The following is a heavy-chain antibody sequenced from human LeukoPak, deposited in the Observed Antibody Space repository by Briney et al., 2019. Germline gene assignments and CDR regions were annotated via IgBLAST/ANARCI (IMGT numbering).Heavy chain of an antibody. V-gene: IGHV3-23*01. CDR1: GFTFSTYD. Sequence: GGSLRLSCAASGFTFSTYDMSWVRQAPGEGLEWVSVISGSDAGTNYADSVKGRFTISRDNSKNTLYLQMNSLRAEDTALYYCAKDLIEPGHFLDYWGQGALVTVSS. D-gene: IGHD3-16*02. J-gene: IGHJ4*02. CDR2: ISGSDAGT. CDR3: AKDLIEPGHFLDY.